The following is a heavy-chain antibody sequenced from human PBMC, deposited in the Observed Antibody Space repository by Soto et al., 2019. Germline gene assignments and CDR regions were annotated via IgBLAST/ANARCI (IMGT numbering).Heavy chain of an antibody. CDR3: AREIDGMDV. CDR1: GFTFSIND. V-gene: IGHV3-30*03. J-gene: IGHJ6*02. Sequence: PGGSLRLSCAASGFTFSINDMHWVRQAPGKGLEWVAAMSYDESNTYYAASVKGRFTISGDNSNNTLYLQMNSLRLEDTAVYYCAREIDGMDVWGQGTTVTVSS. CDR2: MSYDESNT.